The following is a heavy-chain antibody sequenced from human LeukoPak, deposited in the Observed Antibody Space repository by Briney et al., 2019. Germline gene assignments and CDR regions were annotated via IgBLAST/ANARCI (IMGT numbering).Heavy chain of an antibody. D-gene: IGHD3-22*01. Sequence: GGSLRLSCVASGFTFSRHGMNWVRQAPGKGLEWVSGISSSSSYIYYADSVKGRFTISRDKSKNTLYLQMNSLRAEDTAVYYCAKDSGQIDYYDSTAFEYYFDYWGQGTLVTVSS. CDR3: AKDSGQIDYYDSTAFEYYFDY. J-gene: IGHJ4*02. V-gene: IGHV3-21*04. CDR2: ISSSSSYI. CDR1: GFTFSRHG.